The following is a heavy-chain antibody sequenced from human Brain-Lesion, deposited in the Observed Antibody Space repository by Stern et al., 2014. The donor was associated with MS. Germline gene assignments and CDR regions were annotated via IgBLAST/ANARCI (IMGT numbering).Heavy chain of an antibody. CDR1: GYTLTELS. Sequence: QMQLAQSGAEVQKPGASVKVSCKVSGYTLTELSMHWVRQAPRTGLEWMGGFDLEDGETICAQKFQGRVPRTEDTSTDTAYMELSSLSSEDTAVYDCATHSAGAGGNDYRHFDYWGQGTLVTVSS. CDR3: ATHSAGAGGNDYRHFDY. J-gene: IGHJ4*02. CDR2: FDLEDGET. D-gene: IGHD5-12*01. V-gene: IGHV1-24*01.